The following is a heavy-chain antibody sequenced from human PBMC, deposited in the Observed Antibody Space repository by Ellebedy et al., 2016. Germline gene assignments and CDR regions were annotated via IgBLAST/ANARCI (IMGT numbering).Heavy chain of an antibody. V-gene: IGHV3-9*01. D-gene: IGHD4/OR15-4a*01. Sequence: SLEISXAGSGFTFNDYALHWVRQAPGKGLEWVSGISWDSAVIGYGGSVKGRFTISKDSAKNYLYLQMNSLRPEDTAFYYCAKGTMDYFYHWGQGTLVTVSS. CDR3: AKGTMDYFYH. J-gene: IGHJ4*02. CDR2: ISWDSAVI. CDR1: GFTFNDYA.